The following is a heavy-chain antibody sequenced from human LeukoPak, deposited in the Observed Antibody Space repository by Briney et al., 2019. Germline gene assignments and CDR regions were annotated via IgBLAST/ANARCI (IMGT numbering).Heavy chain of an antibody. Sequence: GASVKVSCKASGYTFTSYYMHWVRQAPGQGLEWMGIINPSGGSTSYAQKFQGMVTMTRDTSISTAYMDLSSLKSDDTATYYCSVWFGELSHWGQGTLVTVSS. V-gene: IGHV1-46*01. CDR2: INPSGGST. CDR1: GYTFTSYY. J-gene: IGHJ4*02. CDR3: SVWFGELSH. D-gene: IGHD3-10*01.